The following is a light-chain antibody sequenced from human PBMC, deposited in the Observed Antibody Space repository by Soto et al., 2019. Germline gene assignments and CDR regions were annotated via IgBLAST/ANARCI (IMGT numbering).Light chain of an antibody. CDR2: EVN. J-gene: IGLJ1*01. V-gene: IGLV2-14*01. CDR1: SSDICAYYY. Sequence: QSLLTQPASLSGSPGQSITISCTGTSSDICAYYYLSWFQQHPGKAPKLMISEVNNRPSGVSNRFSGSKSGNKAYLTISGLQVEDAAEYFCVSVTTTXTHVVGTGTKVXV. CDR3: VSVTTTXTHV.